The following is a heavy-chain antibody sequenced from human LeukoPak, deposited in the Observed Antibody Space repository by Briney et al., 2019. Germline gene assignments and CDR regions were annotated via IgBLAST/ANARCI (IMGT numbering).Heavy chain of an antibody. V-gene: IGHV3-48*01. CDR2: ISSSSSTI. D-gene: IGHD2-21*01. Sequence: GGSLRLSRAASGFTLSIYSMNWVRQAPGKGLEWVSYISSSSSTIYYADSVKGRFTISRDNAKNSLYLQMNSLRAEDTAVYYCARDLPYCGGDCLTFDYWGQGTLVTVSS. J-gene: IGHJ4*02. CDR3: ARDLPYCGGDCLTFDY. CDR1: GFTLSIYS.